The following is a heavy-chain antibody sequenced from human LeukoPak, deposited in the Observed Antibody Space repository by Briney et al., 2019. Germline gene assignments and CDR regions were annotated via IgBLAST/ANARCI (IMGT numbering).Heavy chain of an antibody. CDR2: INHSGST. CDR3: ARRDRPGMLDY. D-gene: IGHD2-8*01. Sequence: SEALSLTCAVYGGSFSGYYWSWIRQPPGKGLEWIGEINHSGSTNYNPSLKSRVTISVDTSKNQFSLKLSSVTDADTAVYYCARRDRPGMLDYWGQGTLVTVSS. J-gene: IGHJ4*02. CDR1: GGSFSGYY. V-gene: IGHV4-34*01.